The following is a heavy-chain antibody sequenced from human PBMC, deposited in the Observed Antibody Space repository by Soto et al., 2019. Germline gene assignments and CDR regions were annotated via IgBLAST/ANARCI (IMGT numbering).Heavy chain of an antibody. CDR1: GFTFSSYG. V-gene: IGHV3-33*01. J-gene: IGHJ4*02. CDR2: IWYDGSNI. CDR3: ARDHSSGWYQSPLDY. D-gene: IGHD6-19*01. Sequence: QVQLVESGGGVVQPGRSLRLSCAASGFTFSSYGMHWVRQAPGKGLEWVAVIWYDGSNIYYADSVKGRFTISRDNSKNTLYLQMNSLRAEDTAVYYCARDHSSGWYQSPLDYWGQGTLVTVSS.